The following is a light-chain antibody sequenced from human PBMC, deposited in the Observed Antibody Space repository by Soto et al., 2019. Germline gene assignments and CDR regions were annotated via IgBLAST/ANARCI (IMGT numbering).Light chain of an antibody. J-gene: IGKJ4*01. CDR2: AAS. Sequence: IQLTQSPPPLSASVGDRVTITCRASQDIAIYLAWYQQKPGEAPKLLIHAASTLHGGVPSRFSSSGSGTDFTLTITSLQAEDFATYYCQQTRTYPSTFGGGTKVDIK. CDR1: QDIAIY. V-gene: IGKV1-9*01. CDR3: QQTRTYPST.